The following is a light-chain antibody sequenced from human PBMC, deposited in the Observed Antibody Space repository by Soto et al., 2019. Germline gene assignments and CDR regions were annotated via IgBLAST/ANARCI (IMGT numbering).Light chain of an antibody. CDR1: QSVSSSY. Sequence: EIMVSQSPATVSVSPGERATLSCRASQSVSSSYLAWYQQKPGQAPRLLIYSASSRATGIPDRFSGSGSGTDFTLTISRLEPEDFAVYYCQQYGTSPALTFGGGTKVDI. CDR3: QQYGTSPALT. J-gene: IGKJ4*01. V-gene: IGKV3-20*01. CDR2: SAS.